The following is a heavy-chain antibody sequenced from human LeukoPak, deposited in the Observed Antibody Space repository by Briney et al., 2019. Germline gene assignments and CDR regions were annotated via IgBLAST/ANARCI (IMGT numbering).Heavy chain of an antibody. CDR1: GFTVSSNY. CDR2: IYSGGST. J-gene: IGHJ4*02. D-gene: IGHD4-11*01. Sequence: PGGSLRLSCAASGFTVSSNYMSWVRQAPGKGLEWVSVIYSGGSTYYADSVKGRFTISRDNSKNTLHLQMNSLRAEDTAVYYCARGDSNYGPYYFDYWGQGTLVTVSS. V-gene: IGHV3-53*01. CDR3: ARGDSNYGPYYFDY.